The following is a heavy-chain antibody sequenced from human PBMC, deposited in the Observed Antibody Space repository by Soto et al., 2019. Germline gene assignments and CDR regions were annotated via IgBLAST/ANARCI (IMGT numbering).Heavy chain of an antibody. CDR3: ASSPNYYDSSGYYYLNDY. CDR1: GGTFSSYA. D-gene: IGHD3-22*01. V-gene: IGHV1-69*13. J-gene: IGHJ4*02. Sequence: SVKVSCKASGGTFSSYAISWVRQAPGQGLELMGGIIPIFGTANYAQKFQGRVTITADESTSTAYMELSSLRSEDTAVYYCASSPNYYDSSGYYYLNDYWGQGTLVTVPQ. CDR2: IIPIFGTA.